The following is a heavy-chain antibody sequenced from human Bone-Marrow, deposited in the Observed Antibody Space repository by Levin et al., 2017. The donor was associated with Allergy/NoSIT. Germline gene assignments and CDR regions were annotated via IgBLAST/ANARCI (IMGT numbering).Heavy chain of an antibody. V-gene: IGHV3-49*04. CDR3: TRGLRGYCGGDCYPPGYYYYYGMDV. CDR2: IRSKAYGGTT. J-gene: IGHJ6*02. D-gene: IGHD2-21*02. CDR1: GFTFGDYA. Sequence: GESLKISCTASGFTFGDYAMSWVRQAPGKGLEWVGFIRSKAYGGTTEYAASVKGRFTISRDDSKSIAYLQMNSLKTEDTAVYYCTRGLRGYCGGDCYPPGYYYYYGMDVWGQGTTVTVSS.